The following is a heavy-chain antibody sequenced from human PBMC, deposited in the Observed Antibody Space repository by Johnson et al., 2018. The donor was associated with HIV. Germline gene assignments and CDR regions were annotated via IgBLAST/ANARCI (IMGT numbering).Heavy chain of an antibody. CDR1: GFTFSSYA. CDR3: VKERQLVRSFDI. Sequence: QVQLVESGGGVVQPGRSLRLSCAASGFTFSSYAMSWVRQAPGKGLEWVAVISYDGSNKYYADSVKGRFTVSRDNTKNTLFLEMNSLRPEDTAVYYCVKERQLVRSFDIWGQGTMVTVSS. V-gene: IGHV3-30*18. J-gene: IGHJ3*02. CDR2: ISYDGSNK. D-gene: IGHD6-6*01.